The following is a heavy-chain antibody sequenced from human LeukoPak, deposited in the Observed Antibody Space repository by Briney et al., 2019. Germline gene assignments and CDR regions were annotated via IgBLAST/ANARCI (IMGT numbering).Heavy chain of an antibody. CDR3: ARLRTSATFFDY. CDR1: GGSITTYY. V-gene: IGHV4-4*07. Sequence: PSETLSLTCTVSGGSITTYYWSWIRQPAGKGLEWIGRIYSSGTTHYNPSFESRVTVSVDTSTNQFSLQLISVTAADTAVYYCARLRTSATFFDYWGQGTLVTVSS. D-gene: IGHD1-1*01. J-gene: IGHJ4*02. CDR2: IYSSGTT.